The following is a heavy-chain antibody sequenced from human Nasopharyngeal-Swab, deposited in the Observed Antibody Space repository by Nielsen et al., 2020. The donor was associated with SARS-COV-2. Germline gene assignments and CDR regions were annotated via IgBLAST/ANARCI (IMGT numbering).Heavy chain of an antibody. Sequence: GESLKISCAASGFTFSSYAMHWVRQAPGKGLEWVAVISYDGSNKYYADSVKGRFTISRDNSKNMLYLQMNSLRAEDTAVYYCASDPYCSGGSCYDYWGQGTLVTVSS. CDR3: ASDPYCSGGSCYDY. CDR1: GFTFSSYA. D-gene: IGHD2-15*01. V-gene: IGHV3-30*04. J-gene: IGHJ4*02. CDR2: ISYDGSNK.